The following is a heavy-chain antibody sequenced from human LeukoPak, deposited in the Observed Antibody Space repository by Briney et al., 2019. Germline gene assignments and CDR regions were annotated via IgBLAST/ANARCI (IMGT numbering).Heavy chain of an antibody. Sequence: GGSLRLSCAASGFTFSSYTMSWVRQAPGKGLEWVSTMTTSDGNTYYADSVKGRFTVSRDNSKNTLFLQMNSLRAEDTAVYYCAKDGGLWVSAHWGDSWGRGTLVTVSS. J-gene: IGHJ4*02. CDR3: AKDGGLWVSAHWGDS. CDR1: GFTFSSYT. CDR2: MTTSDGNT. D-gene: IGHD7-27*01. V-gene: IGHV3-23*01.